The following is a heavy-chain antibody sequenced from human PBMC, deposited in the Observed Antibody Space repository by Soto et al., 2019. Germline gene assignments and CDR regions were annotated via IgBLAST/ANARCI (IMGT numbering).Heavy chain of an antibody. D-gene: IGHD6-13*01. CDR2: ISGSSSTI. CDR1: GFTFSSYT. J-gene: IGHJ3*02. CDR3: AGDRWYAFDI. V-gene: IGHV3-48*01. Sequence: GGSLRLSCAASGFTFSSYTMSLVRQAPGKGLEWVSAISGSSSTIYYADSVKGRFTISRDNAKNSLYLQMNSLRVEDTAVYYCAGDRWYAFDIWGQGTMVTVSS.